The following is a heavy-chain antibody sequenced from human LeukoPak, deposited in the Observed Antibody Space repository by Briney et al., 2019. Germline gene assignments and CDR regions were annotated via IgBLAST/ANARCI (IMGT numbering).Heavy chain of an antibody. CDR2: ISSSSSYI. CDR1: GFTFSSYS. Sequence: PGGSLRLSCAASGFTFSSYSMNWVRQAPGKGLEWVSSISSSSSYIYYADSVKGRFTISRDNSKNTLYLQMNSLRAEDTAVYYCAKQLQRIAVAGLFDYWGQGTLVTVSS. CDR3: AKQLQRIAVAGLFDY. D-gene: IGHD6-19*01. V-gene: IGHV3-21*01. J-gene: IGHJ4*02.